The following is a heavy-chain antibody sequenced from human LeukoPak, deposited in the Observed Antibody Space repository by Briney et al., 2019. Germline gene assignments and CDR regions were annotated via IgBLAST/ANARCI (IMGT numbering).Heavy chain of an antibody. J-gene: IGHJ4*02. CDR1: GFTFSSYA. CDR2: ISGSGGST. V-gene: IGHV3-23*01. Sequence: GGSLRLSCAASGFTFSSYAMSWVRQAPGKGLEWVSAISGSGGSTYYADSVKGRFTISRDNSKNTLYLQMHSLRAEDTAVYYCAKEFGTMVRGVIDHFDYWGQGTLVTVSS. CDR3: AKEFGTMVRGVIDHFDY. D-gene: IGHD3-10*01.